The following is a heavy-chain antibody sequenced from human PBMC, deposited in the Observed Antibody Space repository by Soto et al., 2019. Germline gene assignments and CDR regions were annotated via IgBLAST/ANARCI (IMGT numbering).Heavy chain of an antibody. J-gene: IGHJ6*02. D-gene: IGHD2-15*01. V-gene: IGHV1-46*01. CDR3: ARGGEADYCSGGSCYSGSFYYYYGMDV. CDR2: INPSGGST. Sequence: ASVKVSCKASGYTLTSYYMHWVRQAPGQGLEWMGIINPSGGSTSYAQKFQGRVTMTRDTSTSTVYMELSSLRSEDTAVYYCARGGEADYCSGGSCYSGSFYYYYGMDVWGQGTTVTVSS. CDR1: GYTLTSYY.